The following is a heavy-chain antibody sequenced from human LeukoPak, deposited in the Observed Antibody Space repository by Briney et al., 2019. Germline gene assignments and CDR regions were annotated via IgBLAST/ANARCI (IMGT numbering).Heavy chain of an antibody. CDR3: ARVGIAVADGFDY. D-gene: IGHD6-19*01. Sequence: GASAKVSCKASGGTFSSYAISWVRQAPGQGLEWMGGIIPIFGTANYAQKFQGRVTITADESTSTAYMELSSLRSEDTAVYYCARVGIAVADGFDYWGQGTLVTVSS. V-gene: IGHV1-69*13. CDR2: IIPIFGTA. CDR1: GGTFSSYA. J-gene: IGHJ4*02.